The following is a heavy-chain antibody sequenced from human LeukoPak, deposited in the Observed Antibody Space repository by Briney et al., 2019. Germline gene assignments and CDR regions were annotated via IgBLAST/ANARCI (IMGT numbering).Heavy chain of an antibody. V-gene: IGHV3-23*01. CDR3: AKAANYDFWSGYYDY. CDR2: ISGSGGTT. D-gene: IGHD3-3*01. Sequence: GGSLRLSCAASGFTFSSYALSWVRQAPGKGLEWVSAISGSGGTTYYADSVKGRSTISRDNSKNTLYLQMNSLRAEDTAVYYCAKAANYDFWSGYYDYCGQGTLVTVSS. CDR1: GFTFSSYA. J-gene: IGHJ4*02.